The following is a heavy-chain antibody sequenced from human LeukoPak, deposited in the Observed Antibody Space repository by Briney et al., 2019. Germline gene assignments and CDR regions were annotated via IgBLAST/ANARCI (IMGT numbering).Heavy chain of an antibody. CDR1: GGSISSANSY. CDR2: IYSSGST. J-gene: IGHJ5*02. D-gene: IGHD2-21*01. CDR3: ARQFSELIFLADYFDR. V-gene: IGHV4-61*02. Sequence: PSETLSRTCSVSGGSISSANSYWSWIRQPPGKGLEWIGRIYSSGSTNYNPSLNSRVTISVDTSKNHFSLRLSSVPAADTAVYYCARQFSELIFLADYFDRWGQGTLVTVSS.